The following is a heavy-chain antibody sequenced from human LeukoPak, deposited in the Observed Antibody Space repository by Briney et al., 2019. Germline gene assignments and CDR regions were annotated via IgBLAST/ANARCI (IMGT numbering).Heavy chain of an antibody. CDR3: AKGVNYFVLEY. Sequence: GGSLRLSCAASGFTFSTHAVSWVRQAPGKGLEWVSALSPSGGITYYADSVKGWFTISRDNSKNTLYLQMNSLRAEDTAVYYCAKGVNYFVLEYWGQGTLVTISS. V-gene: IGHV3-23*01. J-gene: IGHJ4*02. CDR1: GFTFSTHA. D-gene: IGHD3-10*02. CDR2: LSPSGGIT.